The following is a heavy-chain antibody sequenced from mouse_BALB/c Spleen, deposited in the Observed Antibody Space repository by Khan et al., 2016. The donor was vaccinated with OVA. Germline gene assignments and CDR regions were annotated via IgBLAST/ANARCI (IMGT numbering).Heavy chain of an antibody. CDR2: IYPYNDDT. CDR1: GYTFTDYV. D-gene: IGHD1-1*01. CDR3: GRSATDYYTVDS. V-gene: IGHV1S136*01. Sequence: VQLQQSGPELVQPGASVKMSCKTSGYTFTDYVMHWVKQKPGQGLEWIGYIYPYNDDTESTERFRGKATLTLDKSSTTAYMELNSLTSADSASYYCGRSATDYYTVDSWGQGTSVTVAS. J-gene: IGHJ4*01.